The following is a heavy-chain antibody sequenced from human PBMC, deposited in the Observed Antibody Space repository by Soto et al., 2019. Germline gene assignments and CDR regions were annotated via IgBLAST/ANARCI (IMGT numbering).Heavy chain of an antibody. CDR1: GFTFSIYG. J-gene: IGHJ6*02. V-gene: IGHV3-30*18. CDR2: ISYDGSNK. Sequence: GGSLRLSCAASGFTFSIYGMHWVRHAPGKGLEWVAVISYDGSNKYYADSVKGRFTISRDNSKNTLYLQMNSLRAEDTAVYYCAKGDEGFLEWLTMDVWGQGTTVTVSS. CDR3: AKGDEGFLEWLTMDV. D-gene: IGHD3-3*01.